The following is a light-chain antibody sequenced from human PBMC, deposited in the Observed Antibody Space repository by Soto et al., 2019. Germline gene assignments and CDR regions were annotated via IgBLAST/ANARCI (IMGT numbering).Light chain of an antibody. CDR3: QQRSYWPIT. CDR1: QSVSRY. V-gene: IGKV3-11*01. J-gene: IGKJ5*01. CDR2: YAS. Sequence: VLPQVPASLSLSPGERATLSCRASQSVSRYLAWYQQKPGQAPRLLIFYASTRATGVPARFSGSGSGTGVTLAISSLESEYFAVESCQQRSYWPITFGKGTRLEIK.